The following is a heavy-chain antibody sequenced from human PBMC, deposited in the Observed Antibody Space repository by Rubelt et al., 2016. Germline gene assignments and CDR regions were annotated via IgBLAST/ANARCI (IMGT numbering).Heavy chain of an antibody. V-gene: IGHV3-11*05. Sequence: GESGGGLVKPGGSLRLSCAASGFTFSDYYMSWIRQAPGKGLEWVSYISSSSSYTNYADSVKGRFTISRDNAKNSLYLQMNSLRAEDTALYYCATQLYPEEWELLRSDACDIWGQGTMVTVSS. CDR2: ISSSSSYT. D-gene: IGHD1-26*01. CDR1: GFTFSDYY. CDR3: ATQLYPEEWELLRSDACDI. J-gene: IGHJ3*02.